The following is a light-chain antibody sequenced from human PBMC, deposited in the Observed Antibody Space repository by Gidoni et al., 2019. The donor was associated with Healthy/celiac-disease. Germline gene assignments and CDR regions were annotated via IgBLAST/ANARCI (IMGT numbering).Light chain of an antibody. Sequence: QSALTQPASVSGSPGQSITISCTGTSSDVGGYNYVSWYQQPPGKAPKLMIYDVSKRPSGVSNRFSGYKSGNTASLTISGRQAEDEADYYCSSYTSSSTGVFGTGTKVTVL. J-gene: IGLJ1*01. V-gene: IGLV2-14*03. CDR1: SSDVGGYNY. CDR3: SSYTSSSTGV. CDR2: DVS.